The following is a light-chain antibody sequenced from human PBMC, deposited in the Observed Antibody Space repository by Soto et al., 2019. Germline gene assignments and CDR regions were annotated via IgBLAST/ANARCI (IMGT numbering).Light chain of an antibody. V-gene: IGLV1-40*01. CDR1: SSNLGADND. J-gene: IGLJ3*02. CDR2: GND. Sequence: QPVLTQPPSVSGAPGQRVTISCTGSSSNLGADNDVHWYQQLPGTAPKPLIYGNDNRPSGVPDRFSGSKSGTSASLAITGLQAEDEADYYCQSYDLSLSGLWVFGGGTKLTVL. CDR3: QSYDLSLSGLWV.